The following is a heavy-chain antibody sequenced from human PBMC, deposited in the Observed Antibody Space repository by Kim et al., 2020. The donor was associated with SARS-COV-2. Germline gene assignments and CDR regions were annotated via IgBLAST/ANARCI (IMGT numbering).Heavy chain of an antibody. V-gene: IGHV3-23*01. CDR2: ISGSGGST. CDR3: AKLGIAAAGTGGYYFDY. CDR1: GFTFSSYA. J-gene: IGHJ4*02. Sequence: GGSLRLSCAASGFTFSSYAMSWVRQAPGKGLEWVSAISGSGGSTYYADSVKGRFTISRDNSKNMLYLQMNSLRAEDTAVYYCAKLGIAAAGTGGYYFDYWGQGTLVTVSS. D-gene: IGHD6-13*01.